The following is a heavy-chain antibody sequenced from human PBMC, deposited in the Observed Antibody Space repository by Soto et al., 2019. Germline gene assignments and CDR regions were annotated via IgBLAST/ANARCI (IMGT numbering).Heavy chain of an antibody. CDR1: GGSISSYY. J-gene: IGHJ4*02. Sequence: QLQLQESGPRLVKSSETLSLTCTVSGGSISSYYWRWIRQSPGRGLEWIGYVHYSGTTNYNPSLKSRVAMSLDSSKWQFSLTLNSVTAADTAVYYSARGTALIYGDYPGAGYFDFWGQGIQVTVSS. D-gene: IGHD4-17*01. CDR2: VHYSGTT. CDR3: ARGTALIYGDYPGAGYFDF. V-gene: IGHV4-59*01.